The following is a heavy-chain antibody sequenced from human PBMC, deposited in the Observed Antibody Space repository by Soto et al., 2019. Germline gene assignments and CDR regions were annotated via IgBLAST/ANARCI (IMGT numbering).Heavy chain of an antibody. Sequence: EVQLVESGGGLVQPGGSLRLSCAASGFTFSSYWMSWVRQAPGKELEWVANIKHDGSEKTYVGSLKGRFTISRDNARNSLYLQMNSLRAEDTAVYYCARQGGRFHRLPAYWGQGTLVTVSS. V-gene: IGHV3-7*03. D-gene: IGHD2-21*01. CDR3: ARQGGRFHRLPAY. CDR1: GFTFSSYW. CDR2: IKHDGSEK. J-gene: IGHJ4*02.